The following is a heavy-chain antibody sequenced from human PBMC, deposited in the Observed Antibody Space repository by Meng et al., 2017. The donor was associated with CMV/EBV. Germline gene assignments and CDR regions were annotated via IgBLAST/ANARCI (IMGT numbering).Heavy chain of an antibody. D-gene: IGHD1-14*01. V-gene: IGHV4-30-4*08. CDR1: GGSISSGDYY. CDR2: IYYSGST. Sequence: VHLQEPGPGLVKPPQHLSLTGTCSGGSISSGDYYWSWIRQPPGKGLEWIGYIYYSGSTYYNPSLKSRVTISVDTSKNQFSLKLSSVTAADTAVYYCARVTSRVAGAFDYWGQGTLVTVSS. CDR3: ARVTSRVAGAFDY. J-gene: IGHJ4*02.